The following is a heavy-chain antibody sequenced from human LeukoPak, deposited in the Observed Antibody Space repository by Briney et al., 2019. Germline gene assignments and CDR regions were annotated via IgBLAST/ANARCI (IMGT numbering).Heavy chain of an antibody. V-gene: IGHV4-31*03. CDR1: GGSISSGGYY. D-gene: IGHD2-21*01. CDR2: IYYSGST. CDR3: ARGGGDYWYLDL. Sequence: ASETLSLTCTVSGGSISSGGYYWSWIRQHPGKGLEWIGYIYYSGSTYYNPSLKSRVTISVDTSKNQFSLKLSSVAAADTAVYYCARGGGDYWYLDLWGRGTLVTVSS. J-gene: IGHJ2*01.